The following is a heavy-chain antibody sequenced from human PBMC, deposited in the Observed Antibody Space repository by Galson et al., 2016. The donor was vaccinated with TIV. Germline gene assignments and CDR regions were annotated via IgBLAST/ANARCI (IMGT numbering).Heavy chain of an antibody. CDR2: ISDSSDTI. CDR1: GFTFSSYS. V-gene: IGHV3-48*04. Sequence: SLRLSCAASGFTFSSYSMTWVRQAPGKGLEWVSYISDSSDTIYYGDSVKGRFTISRDNAKNSVYLHMNNLRAEDTAIYYCAKDRQWIPSSLDHWGQGILVSVSS. D-gene: IGHD5-18*01. CDR3: AKDRQWIPSSLDH. J-gene: IGHJ4*02.